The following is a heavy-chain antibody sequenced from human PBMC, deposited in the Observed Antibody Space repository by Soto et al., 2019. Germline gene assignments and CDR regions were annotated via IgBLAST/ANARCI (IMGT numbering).Heavy chain of an antibody. CDR1: GFNFNNFA. J-gene: IGHJ2*01. V-gene: IGHV3-64*04. CDR3: ARGGRPNQYCSGGSCYLDHWYFDL. D-gene: IGHD2-15*01. Sequence: LRLSCAGSGFNFNNFAMHWVRQAPGTGLEYVSSISDTGGSTFHADSVKGRFIISRDNSKNTLYLQMNSLRAEDTAVYYCARGGRPNQYCSGGSCYLDHWYFDLWGRGTLVTVSS. CDR2: ISDTGGST.